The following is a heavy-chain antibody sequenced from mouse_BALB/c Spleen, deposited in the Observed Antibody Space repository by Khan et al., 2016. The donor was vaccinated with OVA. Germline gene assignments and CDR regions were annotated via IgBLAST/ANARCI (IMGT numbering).Heavy chain of an antibody. D-gene: IGHD1-2*01. CDR3: ARRNYFGYTFAY. CDR1: AYTFADYF. CDR2: IYPGTGHT. J-gene: IGHJ3*01. Sequence: QVQLQQSRALLARPGALAPTSCKASAYTFADYFTNWVKQWAGQGLGGIGEIYPGTGHTYHNETFKGQAPLTADKSSSTAYMQLSRLTSEDHAAFFCARRNYFGYTFAYWGRGTLVTVSA. V-gene: IGHV1-77*01.